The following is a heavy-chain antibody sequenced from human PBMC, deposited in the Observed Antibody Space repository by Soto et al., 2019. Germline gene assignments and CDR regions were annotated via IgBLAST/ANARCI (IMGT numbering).Heavy chain of an antibody. D-gene: IGHD1-26*01. CDR1: GGSISSYY. CDR3: ARAPGSRDAFDI. J-gene: IGHJ3*02. Sequence: SETLSLTCTVSGGSISSYYWSWIRQPPGKGLEWIGYIYYSGSTNYNPSLKSRVTISVDTSKNQFSLKLSSVTAADTAVYYCARAPGSRDAFDIWGQGTMVTVSS. V-gene: IGHV4-59*01. CDR2: IYYSGST.